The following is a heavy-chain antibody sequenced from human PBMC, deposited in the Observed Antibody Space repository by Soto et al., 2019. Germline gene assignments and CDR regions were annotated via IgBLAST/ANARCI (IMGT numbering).Heavy chain of an antibody. V-gene: IGHV3-21*01. Sequence: GGSLRLSCAASGFTFSSYSMNWVRQAPGKGLEWVSSISSSSSYIYYADSVKGRFTISRDNAKNSLYLQMNSLRAEDTAVYYCARDAQIVVVPAANRQQYYGMDVWGQGTTVTVSS. D-gene: IGHD2-2*01. CDR2: ISSSSSYI. CDR3: ARDAQIVVVPAANRQQYYGMDV. J-gene: IGHJ6*02. CDR1: GFTFSSYS.